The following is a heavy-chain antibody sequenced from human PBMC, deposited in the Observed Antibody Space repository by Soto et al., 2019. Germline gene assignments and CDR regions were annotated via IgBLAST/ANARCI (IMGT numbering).Heavy chain of an antibody. J-gene: IGHJ2*01. V-gene: IGHV4-34*01. CDR2: INHSGGS. Sequence: SETLSLTCAVHGGSFSGFYWTWIRQPPGKGLEWIGEINHSGGSNYNPPLKSRVTMSLDTSRNQFSLSLNSVTAADTAVYYCARMAGPWYFDLWGRGTLVTVSS. CDR1: GGSFSGFY. CDR3: ARMAGPWYFDL.